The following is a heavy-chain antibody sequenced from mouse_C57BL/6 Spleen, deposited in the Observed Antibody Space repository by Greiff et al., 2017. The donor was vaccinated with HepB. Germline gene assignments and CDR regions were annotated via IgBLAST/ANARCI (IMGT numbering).Heavy chain of an antibody. CDR3: ARYYGSSYVGYFDY. V-gene: IGHV1-39*01. D-gene: IGHD1-1*01. CDR2: INPNYGTT. CDR1: GYSFTDYN. J-gene: IGHJ2*01. Sequence: VQLKESGPELVKPGASVKISCKASGYSFTDYNMNWVKQSNGKSLEWIGVINPNYGTTSYNQKFKGKATLTVDQSSSTAYMQLNSLTSEDSAVYYCARYYGSSYVGYFDYWGQGTTLTVSS.